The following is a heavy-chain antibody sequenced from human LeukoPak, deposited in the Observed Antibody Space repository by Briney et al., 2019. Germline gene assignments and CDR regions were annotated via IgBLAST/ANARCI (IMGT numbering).Heavy chain of an antibody. Sequence: ASVKVSCKASGYTFTSYGISRVRQAPGQGLEWMGWISAYNGNTNYAQKLQGRVTMTTDTSTSTAYMELRSLRSDDTAVYYCARFGLRYCSSTSCYTGDYWGQGTLVTVSS. V-gene: IGHV1-18*01. J-gene: IGHJ4*02. CDR3: ARFGLRYCSSTSCYTGDY. CDR1: GYTFTSYG. CDR2: ISAYNGNT. D-gene: IGHD2-2*01.